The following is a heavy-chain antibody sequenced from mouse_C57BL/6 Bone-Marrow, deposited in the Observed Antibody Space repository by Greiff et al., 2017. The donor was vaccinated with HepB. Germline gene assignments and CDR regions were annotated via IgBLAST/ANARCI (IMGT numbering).Heavy chain of an antibody. J-gene: IGHJ4*01. CDR3: ARGGSSSLYAMDY. CDR1: GYSITSGYY. D-gene: IGHD1-1*01. Sequence: EVKLMESGPGLVKPSQSLSLTCSVTGYSITSGYYWNWIRQFPGNKLEWMGYISYDGSNNYNPSLKNRISITRDTSKNQLFLKLNPVTTEDTATYYCARGGSSSLYAMDYWGQGTSVTVSS. V-gene: IGHV3-6*01. CDR2: ISYDGSN.